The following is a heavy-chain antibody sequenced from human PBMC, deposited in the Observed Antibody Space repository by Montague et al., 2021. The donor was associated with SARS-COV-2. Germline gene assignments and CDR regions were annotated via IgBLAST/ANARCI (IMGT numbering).Heavy chain of an antibody. D-gene: IGHD3-10*01. Sequence: SETLSLTCSVSGDYINEYYWSWIRQSPGKRLEWIGYVYFTGSTDYNPSLKSRVTISVDTPKNQFSLQLASVTAADTAVYYCARHRGFGDLWALDYWGQGTLVAVSS. CDR2: VYFTGST. CDR1: GDYINEYY. V-gene: IGHV4-59*08. J-gene: IGHJ4*02. CDR3: ARHRGFGDLWALDY.